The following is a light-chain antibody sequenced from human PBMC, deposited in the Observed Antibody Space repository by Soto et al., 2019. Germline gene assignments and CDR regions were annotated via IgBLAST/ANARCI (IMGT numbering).Light chain of an antibody. V-gene: IGLV2-14*01. CDR3: SSYTSSATPYV. Sequence: QSVLTQPASVSGSPGQSITISFTGTSSDVGGYNYVSWYQLHPGKAPKLMIYEVSNRPSGVSNRFSGSKSGNTASLTISGLQAEDEADYYCSSYTSSATPYVFGTGTKVTVL. CDR1: SSDVGGYNY. J-gene: IGLJ1*01. CDR2: EVS.